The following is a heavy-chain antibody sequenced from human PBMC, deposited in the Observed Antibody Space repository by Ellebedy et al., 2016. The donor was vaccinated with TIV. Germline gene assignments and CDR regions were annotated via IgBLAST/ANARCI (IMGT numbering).Heavy chain of an antibody. CDR2: ISGSGGST. CDR1: GFTFSSYA. CDR3: AKDPGFVGSGSYVPFDY. D-gene: IGHD3-10*01. J-gene: IGHJ4*02. V-gene: IGHV3-23*01. Sequence: GESLKISXAASGFTFSSYAMSWVRQAPGKGLEWVSAISGSGGSTYYADSVKGRFTISRDNSKNTLYLQMNSLRAEDTAVYYCAKDPGFVGSGSYVPFDYWGQGTLVTVSS.